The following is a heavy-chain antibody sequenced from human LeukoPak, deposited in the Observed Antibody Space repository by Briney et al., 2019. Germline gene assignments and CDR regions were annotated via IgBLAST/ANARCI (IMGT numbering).Heavy chain of an antibody. D-gene: IGHD6-13*01. CDR3: AKTSAAAGISFDY. Sequence: PSEPLSLTCTVSGGSISSYYWSWIRQPPGKGLEWIGYIYYSGSTNYNPSLKSRVTISVDTSKNQFSLKLSSVTAADTAVYYCAKTSAAAGISFDYWGQGTLVTVSS. CDR2: IYYSGST. CDR1: GGSISSYY. J-gene: IGHJ4*02. V-gene: IGHV4-59*01.